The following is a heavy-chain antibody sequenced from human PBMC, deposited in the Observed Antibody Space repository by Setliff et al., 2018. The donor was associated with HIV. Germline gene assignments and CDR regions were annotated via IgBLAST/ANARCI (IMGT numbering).Heavy chain of an antibody. Sequence: RASVKVSCKTSGYTFTGYYMHWVRQAPGQGLEWMGWINPKSGGTKYAQKFQARVTMTRDTSISTAYMELSRLRSDDTAVYYCARGASSYDYGDYRVLVYWGQGSLVTVSS. V-gene: IGHV1-2*02. J-gene: IGHJ4*02. D-gene: IGHD4-17*01. CDR2: INPKSGGT. CDR3: ARGASSYDYGDYRVLVY. CDR1: GYTFTGYY.